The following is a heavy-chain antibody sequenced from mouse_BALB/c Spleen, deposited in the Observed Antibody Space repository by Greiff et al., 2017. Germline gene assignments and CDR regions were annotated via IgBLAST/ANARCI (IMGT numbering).Heavy chain of an antibody. CDR2: IRLKSDNYAS. J-gene: IGHJ2*01. V-gene: IGHV6-6*02. CDR1: GFTFSSYW. Sequence: EVQLQESGGGLVQPGGSMKLSCAASGFTFSSYWMSWVRQSPEKGLEWVAEIRLKSDNYASPYAVSVKGKFTISTDDSKSRLYLQRNSLRAEDNGICYCTRWIDYWGQGTTVTVSS. CDR3: TRWIDY.